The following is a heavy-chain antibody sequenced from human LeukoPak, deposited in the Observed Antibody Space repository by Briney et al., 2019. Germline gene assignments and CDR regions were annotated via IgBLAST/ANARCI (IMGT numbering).Heavy chain of an antibody. J-gene: IGHJ5*02. CDR1: GFTFSSYS. Sequence: GGSLRLSCAASGFTFSSYSMNWVRQAPGKGLEWVSSISSSSYIYYADSVKGRFTISRDNAKNSLYLQMNSLRAEDTAVYYCARVGQFWSGSNWFDPWGQGTLVTVSS. CDR2: ISSSSYI. CDR3: ARVGQFWSGSNWFDP. D-gene: IGHD3-3*02. V-gene: IGHV3-21*01.